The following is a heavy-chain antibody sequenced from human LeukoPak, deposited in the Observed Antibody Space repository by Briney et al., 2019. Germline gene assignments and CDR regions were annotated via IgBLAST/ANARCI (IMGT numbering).Heavy chain of an antibody. Sequence: GGSLRLSRAASGFAVSSNYMNWVRQAPGKGLEWVSVIFSGGSTYYADSVKGRFTISRDNSKNTLYLQMNSLRAEDTAVYYCVNQISGWVYWGQGTMVTVSS. J-gene: IGHJ4*02. D-gene: IGHD6-19*01. CDR3: VNQISGWVY. CDR1: GFAVSSNY. CDR2: IFSGGST. V-gene: IGHV3-66*01.